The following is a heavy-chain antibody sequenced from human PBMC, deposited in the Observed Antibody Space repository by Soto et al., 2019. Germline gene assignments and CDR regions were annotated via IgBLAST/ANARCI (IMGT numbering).Heavy chain of an antibody. V-gene: IGHV4-59*01. Sequence: SETLSLTCSVSGGSISGSYWSWIRQSPGKGLEWLGYVYYTGSTNYSPSLRSRVSISVDTSKNEFSLRLSSVTAADTAVYFCARSVAVPGAHIDYWGQEIQVTVSS. CDR2: VYYTGST. CDR1: GGSISGSY. D-gene: IGHD6-19*01. CDR3: ARSVAVPGAHIDY. J-gene: IGHJ4*02.